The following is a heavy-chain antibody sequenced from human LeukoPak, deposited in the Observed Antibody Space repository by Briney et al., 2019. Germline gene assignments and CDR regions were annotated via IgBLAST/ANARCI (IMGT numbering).Heavy chain of an antibody. J-gene: IGHJ4*02. Sequence: SETLSLTCAVYGGSFSGYYWSWIRQPPGKGLEWIGEINHSGSTNYNPSLKSRVTISVDTSKNQFALKLSSVTAADTAVYYCARGGWLLNRYPDYWGQGTLVTVSS. V-gene: IGHV4-34*01. CDR1: GGSFSGYY. D-gene: IGHD3-3*01. CDR3: ARGGWLLNRYPDY. CDR2: INHSGST.